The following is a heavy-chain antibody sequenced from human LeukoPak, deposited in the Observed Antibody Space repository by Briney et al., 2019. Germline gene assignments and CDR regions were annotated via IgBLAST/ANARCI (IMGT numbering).Heavy chain of an antibody. CDR2: ISAYNGNT. J-gene: IGHJ5*02. CDR3: AREVVPAAIRFDP. CDR1: VYTFTSYG. D-gene: IGHD2-2*01. V-gene: IGHV1-18*01. Sequence: ASVKVSCKASVYTFTSYGISWVRQAPGQGLEWMGWISAYNGNTNYAQKLQGRVTMTTDTSTSTDYMELRSLRSDDTAVYYCAREVVPAAIRFDPWGQGTLVTVSS.